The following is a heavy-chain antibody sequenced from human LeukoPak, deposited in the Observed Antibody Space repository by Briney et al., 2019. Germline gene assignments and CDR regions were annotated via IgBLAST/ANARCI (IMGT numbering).Heavy chain of an antibody. J-gene: IGHJ4*02. V-gene: IGHV1-24*01. CDR1: GYTLTELS. CDR2: FDPEDGET. CDR3: ARSLRETYFYGSGSRD. D-gene: IGHD3-10*01. Sequence: ASVKVSCKVSGYTLTELSMHWVRQAPGKGLEWMGGFDPEDGETIYAQKFQGRVTMTRNTSTNTAYMELSSLRSEDTAVYYCARSLRETYFYGSGSRDWGQGTLVTVSS.